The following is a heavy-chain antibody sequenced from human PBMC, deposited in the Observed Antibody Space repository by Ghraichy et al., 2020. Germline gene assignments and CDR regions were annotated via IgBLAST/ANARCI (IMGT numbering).Heavy chain of an antibody. J-gene: IGHJ3*01. Sequence: GGSLRLSCAASGFDFSGFGMHWVRQAPGKGLDWVAFMSYDGAKTHYADSVKGRFTISRDNSKNTLYLQMTSLRAADTSVYYCVKDQAGPDEGFDFWGQGTLVTVSS. CDR1: GFDFSGFG. D-gene: IGHD1-14*01. CDR2: MSYDGAKT. V-gene: IGHV3-30*18. CDR3: VKDQAGPDEGFDF.